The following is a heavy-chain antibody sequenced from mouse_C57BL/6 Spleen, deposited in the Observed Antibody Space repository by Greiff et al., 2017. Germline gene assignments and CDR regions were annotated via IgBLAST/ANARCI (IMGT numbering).Heavy chain of an antibody. CDR2: IYWDDDK. J-gene: IGHJ4*01. V-gene: IGHV8-12*01. CDR3: ARRELNLDAMDY. CDR1: GFSLSTSGMG. Sequence: QVTLQVSGPGLLQSSQTLSLTCSFSGFSLSTSGMGVSWIRQPSGKGLEWLAHIYWDDDKRYNPFLKSRLTISKDTSRNQVFLKITSVDTAETATYYCARRELNLDAMDYWGQGTSVTVSS. D-gene: IGHD1-3*01.